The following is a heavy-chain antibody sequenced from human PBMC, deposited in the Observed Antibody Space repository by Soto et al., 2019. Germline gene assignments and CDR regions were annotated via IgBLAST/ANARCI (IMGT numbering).Heavy chain of an antibody. Sequence: PGGSLRLSYAASGLTFSNAWMSWVRQAPGKGLEWVGRIKSKTDGGTTDYAAPVKGRFTISRDDSKNTLYLQMNSLKTEDTAVYYCSIDNTAPTDNYTLCQHDSLPFSVQQH. V-gene: IGHV3-15*01. CDR3: SIDNTAPTDNYTLCQHDSLPFSVQQH. CDR2: IKSKTDGGTT. J-gene: IGHJ1*01. D-gene: IGHD1-1*01. CDR1: GLTFSNAW.